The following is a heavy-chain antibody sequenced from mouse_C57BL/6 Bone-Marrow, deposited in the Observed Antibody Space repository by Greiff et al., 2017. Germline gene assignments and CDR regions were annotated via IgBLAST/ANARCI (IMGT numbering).Heavy chain of an antibody. CDR1: GYTFTSYW. J-gene: IGHJ2*01. D-gene: IGHD2-2*01. CDR3: ARKEVTTFYYLDY. CDR2: IHPNSGST. Sequence: QVQLQQPGAELVKPGASVKLSCKASGYTFTSYWMHWVKQRPGQGLEWIGMIHPNSGSTNYNEKFKSKATLTVDKSSSTAYLQLSSLTSEDSAVYYCARKEVTTFYYLDYWGQGTTLTVSS. V-gene: IGHV1-64*01.